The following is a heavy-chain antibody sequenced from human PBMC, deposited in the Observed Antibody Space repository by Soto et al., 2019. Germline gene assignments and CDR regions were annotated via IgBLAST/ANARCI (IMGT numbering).Heavy chain of an antibody. CDR3: ATESSGSSPLHFDF. CDR2: VYYSGST. CDR1: GGSVTSGXHY. V-gene: IGHV4-30-4*01. J-gene: IGHJ4*02. Sequence: QVQLQESGPGLVKPSQTLSLTCTVSGGSVTSGXHYWSWIRQPPGKGLEWIGYVYYSGSTYYNPSLKRRVTISTDTSKNQFSLRLNSVTASDAAVYYCATESSGSSPLHFDFWGQGALVTVSS. D-gene: IGHD3-22*01.